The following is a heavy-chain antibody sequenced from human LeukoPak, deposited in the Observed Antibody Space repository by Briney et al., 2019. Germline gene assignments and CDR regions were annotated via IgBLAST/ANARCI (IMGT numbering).Heavy chain of an antibody. Sequence: SGGSLRLPCAASGFTFSSYAMSWVRQAPGKGLEWVSAISGSGGGTYYADSVKGRFTISTDNSKNTLYLQMNSLRAEDTAVYYCAKSGGVRFDPWGQGTLVTVSS. D-gene: IGHD3-16*01. CDR2: ISGSGGGT. J-gene: IGHJ5*02. CDR1: GFTFSSYA. V-gene: IGHV3-23*01. CDR3: AKSGGVRFDP.